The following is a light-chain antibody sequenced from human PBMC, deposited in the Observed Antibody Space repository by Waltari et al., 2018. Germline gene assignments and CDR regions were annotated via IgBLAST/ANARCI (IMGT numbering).Light chain of an antibody. V-gene: IGLV6-57*02. Sequence: KFMLTQPHSLSESPGKTVTISCTGSGGSIATNYVQWYQQPPGSAPILLIFEDNQRPSGVPDRFSGSIDTSSNSASLTISGLKTEDEADYYCQSYDSTDWVFGGGTKLTVL. CDR2: EDN. J-gene: IGLJ3*02. CDR1: GGSIATNY. CDR3: QSYDSTDWV.